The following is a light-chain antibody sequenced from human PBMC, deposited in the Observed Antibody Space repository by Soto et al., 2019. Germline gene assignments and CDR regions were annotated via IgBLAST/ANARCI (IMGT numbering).Light chain of an antibody. Sequence: DIQMTQSPSTLSGSVGDRFTITCLASQTISSWLAWYEQKAGKAPKLLIYKASTLKSGVPSRFSGSGSGTEFTLTISSLQPDDFETYYCQHYNSYSEAFGQGTKVDIK. V-gene: IGKV1-5*03. CDR3: QHYNSYSEA. CDR1: QTISSW. J-gene: IGKJ1*01. CDR2: KAS.